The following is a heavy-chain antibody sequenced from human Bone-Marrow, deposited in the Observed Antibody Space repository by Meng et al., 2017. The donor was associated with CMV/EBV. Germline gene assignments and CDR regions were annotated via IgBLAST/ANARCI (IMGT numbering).Heavy chain of an antibody. V-gene: IGHV1-69*02. D-gene: IGHD3-9*01. CDR1: GGTFSSYT. Sequence: SVKVSCKASGGTFSSYTISWVRQAPGQGLEWMGRIIPILGIANYAQKFQGRVTITADKSTSTAYMELSSLRSEDTDVYYCARGEHYDILTGYYATDYFDYWGQGTRVTGSS. J-gene: IGHJ4*02. CDR3: ARGEHYDILTGYYATDYFDY. CDR2: IIPILGIA.